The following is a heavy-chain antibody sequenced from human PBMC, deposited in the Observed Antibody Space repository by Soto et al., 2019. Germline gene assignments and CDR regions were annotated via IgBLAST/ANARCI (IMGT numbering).Heavy chain of an antibody. CDR1: GYTFVNYA. J-gene: IGHJ4*02. Sequence: QVQLVQSGDEVRKPGASVKVSCKASGYTFVNYAITWVRQAPGQGLEWMGWISPYSGNTHYASKVQGRFTMTTDTSTNTAYMDMGSLRAEDTAVYYCAKVDKYVTPTPPDVWGQGTPVTVSS. D-gene: IGHD5-12*01. CDR3: AKVDKYVTPTPPDV. CDR2: ISPYSGNT. V-gene: IGHV1-18*01.